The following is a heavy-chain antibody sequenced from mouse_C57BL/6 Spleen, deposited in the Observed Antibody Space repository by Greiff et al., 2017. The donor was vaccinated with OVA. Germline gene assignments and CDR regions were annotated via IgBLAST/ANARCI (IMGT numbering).Heavy chain of an antibody. D-gene: IGHD1-1*01. V-gene: IGHV1-9*01. CDR1: GYTFTGYW. CDR3: ARFITTVVADYYAMDY. J-gene: IGHJ4*01. Sequence: VKLVESGAELMKPGASVKLSCKATGYTFTGYWIEWVKQRPGHGLEWIGEILPGSGSTNYNEKFKGKATFTADTSSNTAYMQLSSLTTEDSAIYYCARFITTVVADYYAMDYWGQGTSVTVSS. CDR2: ILPGSGST.